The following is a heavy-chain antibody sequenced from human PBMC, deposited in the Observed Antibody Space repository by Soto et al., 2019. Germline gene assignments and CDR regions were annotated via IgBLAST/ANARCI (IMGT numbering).Heavy chain of an antibody. CDR1: GYTFTTYG. J-gene: IGHJ4*02. V-gene: IGHV1-18*01. CDR2: ISGHNGNT. Sequence: QVHLVQSGAKVKRPGASVKVSCKGSGYTFTTYGITWVRQAPGQGLEWVGWISGHNGNTNYAQKLQGRVTVTRDTSTSTAYMELRSLISDDTAVYYCARGRYGDYWGQGALVTVSS. CDR3: ARGRYGDY. D-gene: IGHD1-1*01.